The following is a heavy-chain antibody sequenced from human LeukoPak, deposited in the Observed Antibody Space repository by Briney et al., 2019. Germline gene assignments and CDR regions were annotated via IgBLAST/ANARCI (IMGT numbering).Heavy chain of an antibody. V-gene: IGHV4-31*03. J-gene: IGHJ6*02. CDR1: GGSISSGVYY. CDR3: ARDGRYYGMDV. Sequence: SETLSLTCTVSGGSISSGVYYWSWIRQHPGKGLEWIGFVHYSGGTYYIPSLKSRLTISVDTSKNQFSLKLSSVTAADSAVYYCARDGRYYGMDVWGQGTTVTVSS. CDR2: VHYSGGT.